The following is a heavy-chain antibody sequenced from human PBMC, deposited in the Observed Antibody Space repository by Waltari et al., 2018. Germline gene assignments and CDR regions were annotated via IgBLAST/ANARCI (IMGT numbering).Heavy chain of an antibody. Sequence: EVQLVESGGGLVQPGGSLRLSCAASGFTFSSYSMNWVRQAPGKGLEWVSYISSSSSTIYYADSVKGRFTISRDNAKNSLYLQMNSLRAEDTAVYYCARGAPIAAAFPFDPWGQGTLVTVSS. V-gene: IGHV3-48*01. CDR2: ISSSSSTI. CDR1: GFTFSSYS. D-gene: IGHD6-13*01. CDR3: ARGAPIAAAFPFDP. J-gene: IGHJ5*02.